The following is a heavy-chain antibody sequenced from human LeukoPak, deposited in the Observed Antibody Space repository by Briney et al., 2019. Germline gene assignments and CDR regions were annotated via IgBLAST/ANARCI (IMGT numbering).Heavy chain of an antibody. Sequence: SETLSLTCAVYGGSFSGYYWSWIRQPPGKGLEWIGEINHSGSTNYNPSLKSRVTISVDTSKNQFSLKLSSVTAADTAVYYCASGYYDSSGYYSRWFDPWGQGTLVTVSS. CDR2: INHSGST. J-gene: IGHJ5*02. D-gene: IGHD3-22*01. CDR1: GGSFSGYY. CDR3: ASGYYDSSGYYSRWFDP. V-gene: IGHV4-34*01.